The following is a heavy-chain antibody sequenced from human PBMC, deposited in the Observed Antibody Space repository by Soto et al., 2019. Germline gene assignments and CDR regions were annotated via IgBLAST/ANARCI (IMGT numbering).Heavy chain of an antibody. V-gene: IGHV1-8*01. J-gene: IGHJ3*02. Sequence: QVQLVQSGAEVKKPGASVKVSCKASGYTFTSYDINWVRQATGQGLEWMGWMNPNSGNTGYAQKFQGRVTMTRNTSKSTANMERSSLRSEDTAVYYCARAKGERYCSGGSCYPKGDAFDIWGQGTMVTVSS. D-gene: IGHD2-15*01. CDR1: GYTFTSYD. CDR3: ARAKGERYCSGGSCYPKGDAFDI. CDR2: MNPNSGNT.